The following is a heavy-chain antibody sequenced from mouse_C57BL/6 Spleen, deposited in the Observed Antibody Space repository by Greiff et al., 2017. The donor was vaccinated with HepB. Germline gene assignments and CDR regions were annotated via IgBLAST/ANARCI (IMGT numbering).Heavy chain of an antibody. Sequence: QVQLQQSGAELARPGASVKLSCKASGYTFTSYGISWVKQRTGQGLEWIGEIYPRSGNTYYNEKFKGKATLTADKSSSTAYMELRSLTSEDSAVYFCSRVITTVVATLTGTGYWGQGTSGTVSS. V-gene: IGHV1-81*01. CDR3: SRVITTVVATLTGTGY. CDR2: IYPRSGNT. CDR1: GYTFTSYG. J-gene: IGHJ4*01. D-gene: IGHD1-1*01.